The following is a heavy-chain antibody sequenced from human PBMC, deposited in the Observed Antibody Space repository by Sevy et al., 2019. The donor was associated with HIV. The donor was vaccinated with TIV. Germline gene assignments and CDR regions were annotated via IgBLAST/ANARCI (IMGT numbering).Heavy chain of an antibody. J-gene: IGHJ5*02. CDR1: DGSFSGYY. Sequence: SETLSLTCAVHDGSFSGYYWNWIRQLPGKGLEWIGEINESGITYYNPSLKSRVTISVETSKKQFSLKLNSVTAVDPAVYFCARSPPVVVVPGAPSWFDPWGQGTLVTVSS. CDR3: ARSPPVVVVPGAPSWFDP. CDR2: INESGIT. D-gene: IGHD2-2*01. V-gene: IGHV4-34*01.